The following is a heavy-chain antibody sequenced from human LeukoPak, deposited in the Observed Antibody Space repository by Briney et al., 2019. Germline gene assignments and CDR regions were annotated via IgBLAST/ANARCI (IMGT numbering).Heavy chain of an antibody. CDR2: FDPEDGET. CDR1: GYTLTELS. CDR3: ATSGMFERYFDY. D-gene: IGHD3-10*02. J-gene: IGHJ4*02. V-gene: IGHV1-24*01. Sequence: LGVSVKVSCKVSGYTLTELSMHWVRQAPGKGLEWMGGFDPEDGETIYAQKFQGRVTMTEDTSTDTAYMELSSLRSEDTAVYYCATSGMFERYFDYWGQGTLVTVSS.